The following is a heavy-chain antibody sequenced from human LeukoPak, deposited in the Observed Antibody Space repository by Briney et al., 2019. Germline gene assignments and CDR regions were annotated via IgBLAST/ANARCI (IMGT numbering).Heavy chain of an antibody. J-gene: IGHJ6*03. V-gene: IGHV3-74*01. CDR1: GFTFSSYW. CDR2: INSDGSNT. CDR3: ARGFVGRYYYYYMDV. Sequence: GGSLRLSCAASGFTFSSYWMHWVRQAPGKGLVWVSRINSDGSNTSYADSVKGRFTISRDNAKNTLYLQMNSLRAEDTAVYYCARGFVGRYYYYYMDVWGKGTTVTISS.